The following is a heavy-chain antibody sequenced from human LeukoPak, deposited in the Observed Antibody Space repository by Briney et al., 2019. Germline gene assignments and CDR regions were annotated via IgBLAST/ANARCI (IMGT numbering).Heavy chain of an antibody. CDR3: VRGPYGSGISNWFDP. V-gene: IGHV4-59*01. D-gene: IGHD3-10*01. Sequence: SETLSLTCTVSDGAIAGYSWSWIRQPPGKGLEWIGYIYYSGDTDYNPSLQSRVTVSVDTSKNQFSLKLTSVTAADTAVYYCVRGPYGSGISNWFDPWGQGTLVIVSS. J-gene: IGHJ5*02. CDR2: IYYSGDT. CDR1: DGAIAGYS.